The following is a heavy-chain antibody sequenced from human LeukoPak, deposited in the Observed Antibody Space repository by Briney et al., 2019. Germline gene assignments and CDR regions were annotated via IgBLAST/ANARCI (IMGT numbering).Heavy chain of an antibody. CDR2: TYYRSKWGN. CDR3: ARVSSRAFDV. CDR1: GDSVSSYDAT. D-gene: IGHD6-6*01. Sequence: SQTLSLTCAISGDSVSSYDATWNWIRQSPSRGLEWLGRTYYRSKWGNDYAVSVQSRITINPDTSKNQFSLHLNSVTPEDTAVYYCARVSSRAFDVWGQGTVVTVSS. J-gene: IGHJ3*01. V-gene: IGHV6-1*01.